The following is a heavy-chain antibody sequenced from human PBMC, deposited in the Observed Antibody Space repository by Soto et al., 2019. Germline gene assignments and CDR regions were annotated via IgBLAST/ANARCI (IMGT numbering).Heavy chain of an antibody. CDR2: VYPGDSET. CDR1: GYSFTTYW. J-gene: IGHJ4*02. D-gene: IGHD3-10*01. CDR3: ARHTPWSGERVAPFDY. V-gene: IGHV5-51*01. Sequence: EVQLVQSGAEVKKLGESLKISCKGSGYSFTTYWIGWVRQMPGKGLEWMGIVYPGDSETRYSPSFQGQVTISADKSISTAYLQWSSLKASDTAMYYCARHTPWSGERVAPFDYWGQGTLVTVSS.